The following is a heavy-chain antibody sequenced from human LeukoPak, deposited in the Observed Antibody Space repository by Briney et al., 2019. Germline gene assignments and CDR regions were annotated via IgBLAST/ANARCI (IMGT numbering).Heavy chain of an antibody. CDR3: ARAYSRLLRFLEWPHFDY. J-gene: IGHJ4*02. CDR1: GGTFSSYA. V-gene: IGHV1-69*13. CDR2: IIPIFGTA. D-gene: IGHD3-3*01. Sequence: GASVKVSCKASGGTFSSYAISWVRQAPGQGLEWMGGIIPIFGTANYAQKFQGRVTITAGESTSTAYMELSSLRSEDTAVYYCARAYSRLLRFLEWPHFDYWGQGTLVTVSS.